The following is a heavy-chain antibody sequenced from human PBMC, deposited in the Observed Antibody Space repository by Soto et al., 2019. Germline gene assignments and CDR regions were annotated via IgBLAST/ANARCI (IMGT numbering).Heavy chain of an antibody. CDR1: GYSFSNYG. V-gene: IGHV1-18*01. Sequence: ASVKVSCKASGYSFSNYGITWVRQAPGQGLEWMGWISGYNSNTNYAQKFEGRVRMTKDTTRSTAYLEVRSLRFDDTAVYYRGRERQWEPVPYWGQGTPVTVSS. D-gene: IGHD1-26*01. J-gene: IGHJ4*02. CDR3: GRERQWEPVPY. CDR2: ISGYNSNT.